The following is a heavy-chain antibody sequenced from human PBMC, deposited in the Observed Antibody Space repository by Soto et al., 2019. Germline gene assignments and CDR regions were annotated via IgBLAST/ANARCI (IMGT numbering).Heavy chain of an antibody. D-gene: IGHD2-8*02. CDR1: GYTFTNYY. J-gene: IGHJ6*02. V-gene: IGHV1-46*01. Sequence: ASVKVSCKSSGYTFTNYYMYRVRQAPGQGLEWMGVINPSGGSPYYARKFRGRVTMTSDASSSIVYMELTSLRSEDTAIYYCARAQELLDYYYYSMDIWGHGTTVTVSS. CDR2: INPSGGSP. CDR3: ARAQELLDYYYYSMDI.